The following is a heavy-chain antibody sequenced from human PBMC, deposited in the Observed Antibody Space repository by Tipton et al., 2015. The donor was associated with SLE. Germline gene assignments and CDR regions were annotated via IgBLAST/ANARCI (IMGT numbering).Heavy chain of an antibody. J-gene: IGHJ5*02. V-gene: IGHV1-2*02. Sequence: QLVQSGAEVKKPGASVKVSCKASGYTFTGYYLHWVRQAPGQGLEWMGWINPNNGGTDYAQKFQGRVTLTRDTSISTAYMELSSLTSDDTAVYYCAKAPPRGDPYCGSDCLFGIDPWGQGTLVTVSS. D-gene: IGHD2-21*01. CDR2: INPNNGGT. CDR1: GYTFTGYY. CDR3: AKAPPRGDPYCGSDCLFGIDP.